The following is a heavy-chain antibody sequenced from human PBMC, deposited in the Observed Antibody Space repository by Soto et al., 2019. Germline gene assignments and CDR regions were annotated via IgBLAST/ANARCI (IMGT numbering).Heavy chain of an antibody. Sequence: GGSLRLSCAASGFTFSSYAMSWVRQAPGKGLEWVSAISGSGGSTYYADSVKGRCTISRDNSKNTLYLQMNSLRAEDTADYYGAKDSRFGESYYFDYWGQGTLVTVSS. D-gene: IGHD3-10*01. CDR1: GFTFSSYA. V-gene: IGHV3-23*01. CDR3: AKDSRFGESYYFDY. J-gene: IGHJ4*02. CDR2: ISGSGGST.